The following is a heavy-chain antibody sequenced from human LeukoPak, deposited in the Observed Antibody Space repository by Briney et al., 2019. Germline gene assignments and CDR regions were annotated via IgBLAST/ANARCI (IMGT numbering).Heavy chain of an antibody. CDR1: GFTFNTFG. V-gene: IGHV3-33*01. J-gene: IGHJ5*02. Sequence: GGSLRLSCAASGFTFNTFGMHWVRQAPGKGLEWVAVIWSDGRYKYYADSVKGRFTISRDDSKNTLYLEMNSLRAEDTAVYYCARSTTVTTNNWFDPWGQGTLVTVSS. CDR2: IWSDGRYK. CDR3: ARSTTVTTNNWFDP. D-gene: IGHD4-17*01.